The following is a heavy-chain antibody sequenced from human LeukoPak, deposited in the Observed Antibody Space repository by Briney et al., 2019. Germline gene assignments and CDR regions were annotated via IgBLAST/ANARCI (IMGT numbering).Heavy chain of an antibody. V-gene: IGHV4-59*08. CDR2: IYYSGST. CDR3: ARHARDPYYYYMDV. Sequence: SETLSLTCTVSGGSISSYYWSWIRQPPGKGLEWIGYIYYSGSTNYNPSLKSRVTISVDTSKNQFSLKLSSVTAADTAVYYCARHARDPYYYYMDVWGKGTTVTVSS. J-gene: IGHJ6*03. CDR1: GGSISSYY.